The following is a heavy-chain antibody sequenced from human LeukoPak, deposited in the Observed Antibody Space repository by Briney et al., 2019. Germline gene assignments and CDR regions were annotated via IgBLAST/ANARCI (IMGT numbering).Heavy chain of an antibody. CDR1: GGSIISSSYD. V-gene: IGHV4-39*01. CDR3: ARHGVAWAYNWFDP. Sequence: PSETLSLTCTVSGGSIISSSYDWGWIRQPPGKGLEWIGSFFYSVSTYYNPSLKSRVTISVDTSKNHFSLKLSSVTAADTAVYYCARHGVAWAYNWFDPWGQGTLVTVSS. D-gene: IGHD2-15*01. J-gene: IGHJ5*02. CDR2: FFYSVST.